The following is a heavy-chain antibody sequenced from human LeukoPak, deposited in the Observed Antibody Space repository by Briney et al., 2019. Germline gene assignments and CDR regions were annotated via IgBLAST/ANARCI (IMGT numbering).Heavy chain of an antibody. CDR1: GASISSYY. CDR3: ARGRSWTPNFDY. J-gene: IGHJ4*02. Sequence: SETLSLTCTVSGASISSYYWSWIRQPPGKGLEWIGYIYYSGSTNYNPSLNGRVTISVDTSKNQFSLKLSSVTAADTAVYYCARGRSWTPNFDYWGQGTLVTVSS. V-gene: IGHV4-59*08. CDR2: IYYSGST. D-gene: IGHD6-13*01.